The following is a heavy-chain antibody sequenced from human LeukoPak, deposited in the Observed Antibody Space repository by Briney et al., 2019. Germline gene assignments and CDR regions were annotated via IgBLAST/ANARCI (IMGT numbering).Heavy chain of an antibody. Sequence: SETLSLTCAVYGGSFSGYYWSWIRQPPGKGLEWIGEINHSGSTNYNPSLKSRVTISVDTSKNQFSLKLSSVTAADTAVYYCASDALYYDSSGYRFDYWGQGTLVTVSS. CDR1: GGSFSGYY. D-gene: IGHD3-22*01. CDR2: INHSGST. V-gene: IGHV4-34*01. CDR3: ASDALYYDSSGYRFDY. J-gene: IGHJ4*02.